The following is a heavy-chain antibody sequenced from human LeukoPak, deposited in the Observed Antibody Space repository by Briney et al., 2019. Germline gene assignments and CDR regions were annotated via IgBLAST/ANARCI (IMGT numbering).Heavy chain of an antibody. CDR1: GFTFSSYS. D-gene: IGHD3-22*01. CDR3: ARETYYYDSSGYSVNDY. Sequence: GGSLRLSCAASGFTFSSYSMNWVRQAPGKGLEWVSSISSSSSYIYYADSVKGRFTISRDNAKNSLYLQMNSLRAEDTAVYYCARETYYYDSSGYSVNDYWGQGTLVTVSS. J-gene: IGHJ4*02. V-gene: IGHV3-21*04. CDR2: ISSSSSYI.